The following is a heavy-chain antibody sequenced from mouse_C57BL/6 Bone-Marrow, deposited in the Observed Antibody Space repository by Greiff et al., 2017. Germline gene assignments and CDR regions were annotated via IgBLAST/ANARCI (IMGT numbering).Heavy chain of an antibody. Sequence: VQLQQPGAELVKPGASVKLSCKASGYTFTSYWMQWVKQRPGQGLEWIREIDPPDSSTNYNQKFKGKATLTVDTSSSTAYMQLSSLTSEDAEVYYCASYDGYYFDYWGQGTTLTVSS. CDR1: GYTFTSYW. CDR2: IDPPDSST. CDR3: ASYDGYYFDY. V-gene: IGHV1-50*01. D-gene: IGHD2-12*01. J-gene: IGHJ2*01.